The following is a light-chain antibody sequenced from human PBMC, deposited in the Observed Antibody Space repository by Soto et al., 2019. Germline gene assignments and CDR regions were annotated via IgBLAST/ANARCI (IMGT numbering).Light chain of an antibody. CDR2: GAS. CDR3: QQYDKWPRT. V-gene: IGKV3-20*01. Sequence: EIVLTQSPGTLSLSPGERATLSCRASQSVSRSDLAWYQQKPGQAPRLLIYGASSRATGIPDRFSGSGSGTDFTLTISGLQSDDLAVYYCQQYDKWPRTFGQGTKVDIK. J-gene: IGKJ1*01. CDR1: QSVSRSD.